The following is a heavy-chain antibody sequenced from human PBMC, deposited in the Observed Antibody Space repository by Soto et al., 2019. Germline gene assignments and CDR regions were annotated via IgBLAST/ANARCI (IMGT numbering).Heavy chain of an antibody. CDR2: ISSSSDYI. V-gene: IGHV3-21*01. Sequence: EVQLVEPGGGLVKPGGSLRLSCAASGFTFMTYSMNWVRQAPGQGLEWVSSISSSSDYIYYADSVKGRFTIARDNAKNSLYLQMNSLSDEDTAVYYCASGGTTGTTANNWFDPWGQGTLVTVSS. CDR1: GFTFMTYS. CDR3: ASGGTTGTTANNWFDP. D-gene: IGHD1-1*01. J-gene: IGHJ5*02.